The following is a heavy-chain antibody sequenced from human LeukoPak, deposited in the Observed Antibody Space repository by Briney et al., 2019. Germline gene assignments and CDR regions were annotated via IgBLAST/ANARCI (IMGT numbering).Heavy chain of an antibody. J-gene: IGHJ4*02. CDR2: ISYDGSNK. D-gene: IGHD5-18*01. CDR1: GFTFSSDG. Sequence: GGSLRLSCAVSGFTFSSDGMHWVRQAPGKGLEWVGVISYDGSNKYYANSVNGRFTISRDNSKNTLYLQMNSLRAEDTAVYYCAKYRGYSYGDDYFDYWGQGTLVTVSS. V-gene: IGHV3-30*18. CDR3: AKYRGYSYGDDYFDY.